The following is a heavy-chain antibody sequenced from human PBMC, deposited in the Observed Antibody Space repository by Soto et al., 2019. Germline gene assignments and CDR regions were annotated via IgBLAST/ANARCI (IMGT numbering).Heavy chain of an antibody. Sequence: GGSLRLSCAASGFSFSTYWIHWVRQAPGKGLVWVSRINSDGSKIDYADSVKGRFTISRDNARNTLNLQMNSLTAEDTAIYYCARSGPSPSYQYPLDVCGQGTTVTVSS. V-gene: IGHV3-74*01. D-gene: IGHD2-2*01. CDR1: GFSFSTYW. CDR3: ARSGPSPSYQYPLDV. CDR2: INSDGSKI. J-gene: IGHJ6*02.